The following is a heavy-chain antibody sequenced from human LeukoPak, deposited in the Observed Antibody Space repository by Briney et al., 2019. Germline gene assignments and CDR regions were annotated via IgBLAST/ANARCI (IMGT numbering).Heavy chain of an antibody. CDR2: ISYDGSNK. D-gene: IGHD2-15*01. J-gene: IGHJ4*02. Sequence: PGGSLRLSCAASGFTFSSYAMHWVRQAPGKGLEWVAVISYDGSNKYYADSVKGRFTISRDNSKNTLYLQMNSLRAEDTAVYYCAREPMYAALDYWGQGTLVTVSS. CDR3: AREPMYAALDY. V-gene: IGHV3-30*04. CDR1: GFTFSSYA.